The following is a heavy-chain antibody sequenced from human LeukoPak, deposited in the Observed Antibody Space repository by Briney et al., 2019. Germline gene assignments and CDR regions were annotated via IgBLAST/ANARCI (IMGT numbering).Heavy chain of an antibody. Sequence: SVKVSCKASGGTFSSYAISWVRQAPGQGLEWMGGIIPIFGTANYAQKFQGRVTITTDESTSTAYMELSSLRSEDTAVYYCATILRATEGYYYYMDVWGKGTTVTVSS. D-gene: IGHD2-15*01. CDR2: IIPIFGTA. V-gene: IGHV1-69*05. CDR1: GGTFSSYA. J-gene: IGHJ6*03. CDR3: ATILRATEGYYYYMDV.